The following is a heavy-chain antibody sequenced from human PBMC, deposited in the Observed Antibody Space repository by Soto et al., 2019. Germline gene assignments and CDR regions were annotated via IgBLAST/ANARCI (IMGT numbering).Heavy chain of an antibody. V-gene: IGHV3-11*01. D-gene: IGHD6-6*01. Sequence: GGSLRLSCAASGFTFSDYAMNWVRQSPGKGLEWVSYISSSGSSIYYADSVKGRFTISRDNAKNSLYLQMNSLRAEDTAVYYCARVVAPTIDEYYFDYWGQGTLVTVSS. CDR1: GFTFSDYA. J-gene: IGHJ4*02. CDR2: ISSSGSSI. CDR3: ARVVAPTIDEYYFDY.